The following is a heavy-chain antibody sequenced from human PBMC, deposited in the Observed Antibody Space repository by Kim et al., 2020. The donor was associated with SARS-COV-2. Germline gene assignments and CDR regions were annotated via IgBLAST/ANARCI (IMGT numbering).Heavy chain of an antibody. V-gene: IGHV3-48*03. CDR2: ISSSGGTT. Sequence: GGSLRLSCAASGFTFSSYDMNWVRQAPGKGLEWVSYISSSGGTTYYADSVKGRFTISRDNAKNTLYLQMNSLRAEDTAVYYCARAKFDRLLSSYTMDVWGQGTTVTVSS. CDR3: ARAKFDRLLSSYTMDV. CDR1: GFTFSSYD. J-gene: IGHJ6*02. D-gene: IGHD3-9*01.